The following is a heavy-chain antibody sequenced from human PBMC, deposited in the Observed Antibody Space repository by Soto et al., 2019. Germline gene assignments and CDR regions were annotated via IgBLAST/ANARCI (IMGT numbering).Heavy chain of an antibody. CDR3: ASSSPDYGVKWGTYFDY. Sequence: GGSLRLSCAASGFTFDDYTMHWVRQAPGKGLEWVSLISWDGGSTYYADSVKGRFTISRDNSKNSLYLQMNSLRTEDTALYYCASSSPDYGVKWGTYFDYWGQGTLVTVSS. CDR1: GFTFDDYT. J-gene: IGHJ4*02. CDR2: ISWDGGST. D-gene: IGHD4-17*01. V-gene: IGHV3-43*01.